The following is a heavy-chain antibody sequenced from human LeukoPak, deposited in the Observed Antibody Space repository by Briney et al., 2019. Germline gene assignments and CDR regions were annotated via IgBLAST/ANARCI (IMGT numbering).Heavy chain of an antibody. D-gene: IGHD6-13*01. V-gene: IGHV4-61*09. CDR3: ARSMYSSSWSKDDVFDV. CDR2: IDTGGST. Sequence: SETLSLTCIVSGGSISSGSYSWSWIRQLAGKGLEWIGHIDTGGSTKYNPSLRSRLTISVDTSNNRFSLELSSVTAADTAVYYCARSMYSSSWSKDDVFDVWGQGTMVIVSS. J-gene: IGHJ3*01. CDR1: GGSISSGSYS.